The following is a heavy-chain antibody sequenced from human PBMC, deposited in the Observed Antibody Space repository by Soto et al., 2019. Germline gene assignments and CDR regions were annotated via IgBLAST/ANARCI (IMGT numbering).Heavy chain of an antibody. CDR3: ARDLSPTYSSSWYGRAEPYYYGMDV. V-gene: IGHV3-30-3*01. J-gene: IGHJ6*02. CDR2: ISYDGSNK. CDR1: GFTFSSYA. D-gene: IGHD6-13*01. Sequence: PGGSLRLSCAASGFTFSSYAMHWVRQAPSKGLEWVAVISYDGSNKYYADSVKGRFTISRDNSKNTLYLQMNSLRAEDTAVYYCARDLSPTYSSSWYGRAEPYYYGMDVWGQGTTVTVSS.